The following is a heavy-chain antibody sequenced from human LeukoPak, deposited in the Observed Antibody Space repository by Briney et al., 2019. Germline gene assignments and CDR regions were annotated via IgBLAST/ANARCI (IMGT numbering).Heavy chain of an antibody. Sequence: SETLSLTCTVSGGSVTTYYWHWIRQPPGKGLEWIRYMSYSGSTNYNPSLKSRVTISIDTSRDQFSLNLSSVTAADTAVYYCARVSRNYDSSGYYYGDAFDIWGQGTMVTVSS. J-gene: IGHJ3*02. CDR1: GGSVTTYY. CDR3: ARVSRNYDSSGYYYGDAFDI. V-gene: IGHV4-59*02. CDR2: MSYSGST. D-gene: IGHD3-22*01.